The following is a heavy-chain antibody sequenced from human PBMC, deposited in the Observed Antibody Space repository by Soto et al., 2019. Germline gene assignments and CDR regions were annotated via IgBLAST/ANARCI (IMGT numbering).Heavy chain of an antibody. J-gene: IGHJ1*01. D-gene: IGHD2-15*01. Sequence: PSETLSLTCIVSGASISGDYWSWIRQPPGKGLEWIGYIYNSGSAKYNPSLKSRLTMSLDTSKSQFTLNLRSVTAADTAVYYCARAMRDYCYDGGSCYQYFQHWGQGTLVTVSS. CDR2: IYNSGSA. CDR3: ARAMRDYCYDGGSCYQYFQH. CDR1: GASISGDY. V-gene: IGHV4-59*01.